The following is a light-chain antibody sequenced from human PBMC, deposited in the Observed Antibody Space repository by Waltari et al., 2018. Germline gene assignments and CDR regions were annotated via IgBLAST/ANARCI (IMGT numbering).Light chain of an antibody. CDR1: SSYAGGYHY. Sequence: QSALTQPRSVSGSPGQSLTISCTGTSSYAGGYHYVSWYQQHPGKAPKLMIYDVSKRPSGVPDRFSGTKSGNTASLTISGLQAEDEADYYCCSYAGSYTFGVFGTGTKVTVL. CDR2: DVS. V-gene: IGLV2-11*01. CDR3: CSYAGSYTFGV. J-gene: IGLJ1*01.